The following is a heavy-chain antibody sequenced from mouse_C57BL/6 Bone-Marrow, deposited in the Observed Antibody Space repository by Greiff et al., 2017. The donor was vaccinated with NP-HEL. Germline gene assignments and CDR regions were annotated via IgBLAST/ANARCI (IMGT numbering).Heavy chain of an antibody. CDR2: IYPRSGNT. CDR3: ARPYYNKVDY. V-gene: IGHV1-81*01. D-gene: IGHD2-12*01. CDR1: GYTFTSYG. Sequence: QVHLKQSGAELARPGASVKLSCKASGYTFTSYGISWVKQRTGQGLEWIGEIYPRSGNTYYNEKFKGKATLTADKSSSTAYMELRSLTSEDSAVYFCARPYYNKVDYWGQGTTLTVSS. J-gene: IGHJ2*01.